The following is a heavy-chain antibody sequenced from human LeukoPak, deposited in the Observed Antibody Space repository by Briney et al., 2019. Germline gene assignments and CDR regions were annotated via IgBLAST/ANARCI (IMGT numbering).Heavy chain of an antibody. D-gene: IGHD3-22*01. Sequence: GGYLRLSCAASGFTFSDYYMSWIRQAPGKGLEWVSYISSSGSTIYYADSVKGRFTISRDNAKNSLYLQMNSLRAEDTAVYYCARDLTDDSSGYYYNWGQGTLVTVSS. CDR2: ISSSGSTI. CDR3: ARDLTDDSSGYYYN. V-gene: IGHV3-11*01. CDR1: GFTFSDYY. J-gene: IGHJ4*02.